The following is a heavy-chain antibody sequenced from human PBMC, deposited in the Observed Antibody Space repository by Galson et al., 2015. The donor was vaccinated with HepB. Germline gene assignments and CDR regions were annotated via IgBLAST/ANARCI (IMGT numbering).Heavy chain of an antibody. D-gene: IGHD3-10*01. Sequence: SLRLSCAASGFTFSSYAMHWVRQAPGKGLEWVAVISYDGSNKYYADSVKGRFTISRDNSKNTLYLQMNSLRAEDTAVYYCARDQYYGSGSYAEYYYYMDVWGKGTTVTVSS. CDR1: GFTFSSYA. J-gene: IGHJ6*03. V-gene: IGHV3-30-3*01. CDR3: ARDQYYGSGSYAEYYYYMDV. CDR2: ISYDGSNK.